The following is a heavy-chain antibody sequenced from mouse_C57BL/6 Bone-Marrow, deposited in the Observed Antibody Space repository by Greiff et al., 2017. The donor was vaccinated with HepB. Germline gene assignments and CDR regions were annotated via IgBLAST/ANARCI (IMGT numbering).Heavy chain of an antibody. CDR2: INPNNGGT. CDR3: ASGGYYGSSFAMDY. D-gene: IGHD1-1*01. V-gene: IGHV1-26*01. CDR1: GYTFTDYY. J-gene: IGHJ4*01. Sequence: VQLQQSGPELVKPGASVKISCKASGYTFTDYYMNWVKQSHGKSLEWIGDINPNNGGTSYNQKFKGKATLTVDKSSSTAYMELRSLTSEDSAVYYGASGGYYGSSFAMDYWGQGTSVTVSS.